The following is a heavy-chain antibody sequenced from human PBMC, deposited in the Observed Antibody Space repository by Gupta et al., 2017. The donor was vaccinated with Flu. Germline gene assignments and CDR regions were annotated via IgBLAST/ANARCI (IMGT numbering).Heavy chain of an antibody. J-gene: IGHJ4*02. CDR3: AKDWGHHFWVGSSYLDY. Sequence: PGKGLEWVAVISYDGSIKFYADSVKGRFTISRDNSKNRLYLQMNSWRAGDTVVYYCAKDWGHHFWVGSSYLDYWAQGTWSPSPQ. CDR2: ISYDGSIK. V-gene: IGHV3-30*18. D-gene: IGHD3-3*02.